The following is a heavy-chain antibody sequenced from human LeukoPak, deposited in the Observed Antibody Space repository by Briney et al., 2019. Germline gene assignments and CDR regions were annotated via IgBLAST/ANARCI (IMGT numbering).Heavy chain of an antibody. CDR2: IRYDGSNK. D-gene: IGHD5-18*01. CDR1: GFTLSNYW. Sequence: GESLQISCAASGFTLSNYWMHWVRQAPGKGREWVAVIRYDGSNKYYADSVKGRFTISRDKSKNTLYLQMNSLSAEDTAVYYCAREFRYSYGYGFDYWGQGTLVTVSS. V-gene: IGHV3-33*08. J-gene: IGHJ4*02. CDR3: AREFRYSYGYGFDY.